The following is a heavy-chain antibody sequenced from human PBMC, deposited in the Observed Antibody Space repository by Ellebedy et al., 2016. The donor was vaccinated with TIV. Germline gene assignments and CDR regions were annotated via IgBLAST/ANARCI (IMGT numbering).Heavy chain of an antibody. J-gene: IGHJ3*02. CDR1: GGSISSYY. CDR2: IYYSGST. D-gene: IGHD3-16*01. CDR3: ARAGQKTKTYYDYVWGSYISDAFDI. Sequence: MPSETLSLTCTVSGGSISSYYWSWIRQPPGKGLEWIGYIYYSGSTNYNPSLKSPVTISVDTSKNQFSLKLSSVTAADTAVYYCARAGQKTKTYYDYVWGSYISDAFDIWGQGTMVTVSS. V-gene: IGHV4-59*12.